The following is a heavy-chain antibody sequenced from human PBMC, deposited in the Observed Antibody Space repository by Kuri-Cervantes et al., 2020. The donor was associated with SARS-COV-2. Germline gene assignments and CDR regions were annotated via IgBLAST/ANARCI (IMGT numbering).Heavy chain of an antibody. Sequence: GGSLRLSCAASGFAFSNHGMNWVRQAPGKGLEWVSSVSPTGASTQDADSVKGRFTLSRDNAKNMLFLQMNSLRAEDTAMYYCVRDGDHWNFDYWGQGTLVTVSS. CDR2: VSPTGAST. J-gene: IGHJ4*02. D-gene: IGHD1-1*01. CDR3: VRDGDHWNFDY. V-gene: IGHV3-23*01. CDR1: GFAFSNHG.